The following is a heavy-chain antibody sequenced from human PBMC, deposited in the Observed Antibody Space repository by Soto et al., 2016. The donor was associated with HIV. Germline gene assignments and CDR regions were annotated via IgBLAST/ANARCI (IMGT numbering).Heavy chain of an antibody. CDR1: GGSISSDY. CDR2: IYYSGST. V-gene: IGHV4-59*01. Sequence: QVQLQESGPGLVKPSETLSLTCTVSGGSISSDYWSWIRQPPGKGLEWIGYIYYSGSTNYNPSLKSRVTISIDTSKNQFSLRLSSVTAADTAVYYCARGTSGYDWSGYYFDYWGQGTLVHRLL. CDR3: ARGTSGYDWSGYYFDY. D-gene: IGHD5-12*01. J-gene: IGHJ4*02.